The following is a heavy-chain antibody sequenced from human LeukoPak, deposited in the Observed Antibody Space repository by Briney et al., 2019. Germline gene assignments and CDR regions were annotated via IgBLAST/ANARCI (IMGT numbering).Heavy chain of an antibody. CDR3: WVGFCSFSTCYEWRDGYYQFDV. Sequence: GGSLSLSCAASGYTFSSYGVHWVRQAPGKGLEWVAMISHDGDYAEYADSVKGRFTISRDNSKKTMHVEMRSLRAEDTAVYYCWVGFCSFSTCYEWRDGYYQFDVWGKGTPVIVSS. CDR2: ISHDGDYA. V-gene: IGHV3-30*03. CDR1: GYTFSSYG. J-gene: IGHJ6*03. D-gene: IGHD2-2*01.